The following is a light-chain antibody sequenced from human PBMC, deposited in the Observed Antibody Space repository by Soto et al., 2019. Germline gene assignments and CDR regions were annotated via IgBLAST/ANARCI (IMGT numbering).Light chain of an antibody. Sequence: EIVLTQSPVTLSLSPGERAALSCRASQRVSKSNIGWYQHKTGQAPRLLIYGATKTTSGVPDRFSGSGSGTDFTLTISSLDPADSAVYYCQHYGSSFLPFGGGTRVEIK. CDR3: QHYGSSFLP. J-gene: IGKJ4*01. V-gene: IGKV3-20*01. CDR1: QRVSKSN. CDR2: GAT.